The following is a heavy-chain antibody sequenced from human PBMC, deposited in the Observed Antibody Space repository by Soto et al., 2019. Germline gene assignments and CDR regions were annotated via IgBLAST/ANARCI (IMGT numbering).Heavy chain of an antibody. Sequence: GGSLRLSCAASGFTFSSYAMSWVRQAPEKGLEWVSAISGSDGSTYYADSVKGRFTISRDNSKNTLYLQMSSLRAEDTAVYYCARLLSSGYYIDYWGQGTLVTVSS. D-gene: IGHD3-3*01. CDR3: ARLLSSGYYIDY. V-gene: IGHV3-23*01. CDR2: ISGSDGST. CDR1: GFTFSSYA. J-gene: IGHJ4*02.